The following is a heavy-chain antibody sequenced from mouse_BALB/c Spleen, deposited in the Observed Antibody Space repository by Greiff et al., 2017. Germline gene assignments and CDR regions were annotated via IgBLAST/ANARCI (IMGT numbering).Heavy chain of an antibody. J-gene: IGHJ2*01. Sequence: QVQLKESGPGLVAPSQSLSITCTVSGFSFSRYCVHWVRQPPGKGLEWLGMIWGGGSTDYNSALKSRLSISKDNSKSQVFLKMNSLQTDDTAMYYCAREDYDYGGGFDYWGQGTTLTVSS. CDR3: AREDYDYGGGFDY. V-gene: IGHV2-6-4*01. CDR2: IWGGGST. D-gene: IGHD2-4*01. CDR1: GFSFSRYC.